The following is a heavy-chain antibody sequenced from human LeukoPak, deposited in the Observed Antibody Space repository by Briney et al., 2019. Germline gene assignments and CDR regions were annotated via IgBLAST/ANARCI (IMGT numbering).Heavy chain of an antibody. CDR1: GGSISSYY. CDR2: IYYSGST. D-gene: IGHD3-22*01. V-gene: IGHV4-59*08. J-gene: IGHJ4*02. CDR3: AAYYYDSSGYYPYYFDY. Sequence: SETLSLTCTVSGGSISSYYWSWLRQPPGKGLEWIGYIYYSGSTNYNPSLKSRVTISVDTSKNQFSLKLSSVTAADTAVYYCAAYYYDSSGYYPYYFDYWGQGTLVTVSS.